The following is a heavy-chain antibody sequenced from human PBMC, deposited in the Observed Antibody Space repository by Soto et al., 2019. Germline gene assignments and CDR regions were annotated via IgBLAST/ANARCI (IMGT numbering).Heavy chain of an antibody. Sequence: EVQLLESGGGLVQPGGSLRLSCAASGFTFSSYSMIWVRQAPGKGLEWVSAISGSGGTTYYADSVKGRFTISRDNSKNTLYLQINSLRAEGTAVYYCATGGVGYYDSTGYYLYYYYGMDVWGQGTTVTVSS. CDR2: ISGSGGTT. V-gene: IGHV3-23*01. CDR1: GFTFSSYS. J-gene: IGHJ6*02. D-gene: IGHD3-22*01. CDR3: ATGGVGYYDSTGYYLYYYYGMDV.